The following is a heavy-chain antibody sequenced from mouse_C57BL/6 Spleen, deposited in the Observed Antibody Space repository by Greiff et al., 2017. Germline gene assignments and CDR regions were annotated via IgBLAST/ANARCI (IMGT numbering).Heavy chain of an antibody. CDR2: IYPRSGNT. CDR3: ARGDYGNYGAMDY. Sequence: VQLQQSGAELARPGASVKLSCKASGYTFTSYGISWVKQRTGQGLEWIGEIYPRSGNTYYNEKFKGKATLTADKSYSTAYMELRSLTSEDSAVYFCARGDYGNYGAMDYWGQGTSVTVSS. J-gene: IGHJ4*01. CDR1: GYTFTSYG. V-gene: IGHV1-81*01. D-gene: IGHD2-1*01.